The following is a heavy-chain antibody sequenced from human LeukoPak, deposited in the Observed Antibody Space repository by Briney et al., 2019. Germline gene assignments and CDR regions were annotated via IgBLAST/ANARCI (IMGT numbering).Heavy chain of an antibody. CDR2: IWYDGSNK. Sequence: GGSLRLSCAASGFTFSSYGMHWVRQAPGKGLEWVAVIWYDGSNKYYADSVKGRFTISRDNSKNTLDVRMNSLRAEDTAVYYCARDPYYYGSGIWGYFDYWGQGTLVTVSS. J-gene: IGHJ4*02. CDR3: ARDPYYYGSGIWGYFDY. V-gene: IGHV3-33*01. CDR1: GFTFSSYG. D-gene: IGHD3-10*01.